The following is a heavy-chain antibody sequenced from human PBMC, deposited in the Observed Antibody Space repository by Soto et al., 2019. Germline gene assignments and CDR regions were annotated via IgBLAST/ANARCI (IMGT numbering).Heavy chain of an antibody. Sequence: GASVKVSCKASGGTFSNYAISWVRQAPGQGLEWMGWISAYNGNTNYAQKLQGRVTMTTDTSTSTAYMELRSLRSDDTAVYYCARKKSGYSGYDEYYYGMDVWGQGTTVTVSS. J-gene: IGHJ6*02. CDR2: ISAYNGNT. CDR1: GGTFSNYA. CDR3: ARKKSGYSGYDEYYYGMDV. V-gene: IGHV1-18*01. D-gene: IGHD5-12*01.